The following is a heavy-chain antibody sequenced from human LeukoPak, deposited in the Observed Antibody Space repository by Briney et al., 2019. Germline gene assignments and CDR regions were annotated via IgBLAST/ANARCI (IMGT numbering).Heavy chain of an antibody. J-gene: IGHJ4*02. CDR2: IIPILGIA. CDR1: GGTFSSYA. D-gene: IGHD6-13*01. V-gene: IGHV1-69*04. CDR3: ARYQSGITSSFAY. Sequence: WASVKVSCKASGGTFSSYAISWVRQAPGQGLEWMGRIIPILGIANYAQKFQGRVTITADKSTSTAYMELSSLRSEDTAVYYCARYQSGITSSFAYWGQGTLVTVSS.